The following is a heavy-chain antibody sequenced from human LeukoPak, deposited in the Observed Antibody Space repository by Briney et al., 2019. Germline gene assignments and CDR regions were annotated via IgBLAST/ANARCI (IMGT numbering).Heavy chain of an antibody. V-gene: IGHV6-1*01. CDR3: ARTFYGENFDY. J-gene: IGHJ4*02. CDR2: TYYRSEWYN. Sequence: SQTLSLTCDISGDSVSSNSAAWTWIRQSPSRGLEWLGRTYYRSEWYNDYALSLKTRITINPDTSKNQVSLHLNSATPEDTAVYYCARTFYGENFDYWGQGILVTVSS. D-gene: IGHD4-17*01. CDR1: GDSVSSNSAA.